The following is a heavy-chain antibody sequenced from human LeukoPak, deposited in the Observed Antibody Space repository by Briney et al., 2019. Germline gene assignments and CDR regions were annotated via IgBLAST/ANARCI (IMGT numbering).Heavy chain of an antibody. D-gene: IGHD6-6*01. J-gene: IGHJ4*02. CDR2: VYYTGST. CDR3: ARHFAYSSSSYFDY. CDR1: GGSVSNYY. V-gene: IGHV4-59*08. Sequence: KPSETLSLTCSVSGGSVSNYYWSLIRQPPGKGLEWIGYVYYTGSTNYNPSLKSRVTMFEDKSKNQFSLRLYSVTVADTAAYYCARHFAYSSSSYFDYWGQGSLVTVSS.